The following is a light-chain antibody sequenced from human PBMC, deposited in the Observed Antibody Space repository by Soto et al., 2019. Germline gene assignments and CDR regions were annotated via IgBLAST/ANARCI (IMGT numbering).Light chain of an antibody. CDR2: EVS. J-gene: IGLJ2*01. CDR1: SSDVGGYNY. Sequence: QSALTQPPSASGSPGQSVTISCTGTSSDVGGYNYVSWYQQHPGKAPKLMIYEVSKRPSGVPDRFSGSKSGNTASLTVSGLQAEEEADYYCSSYAGSMVFGGGTKLTVL. CDR3: SSYAGSMV. V-gene: IGLV2-8*01.